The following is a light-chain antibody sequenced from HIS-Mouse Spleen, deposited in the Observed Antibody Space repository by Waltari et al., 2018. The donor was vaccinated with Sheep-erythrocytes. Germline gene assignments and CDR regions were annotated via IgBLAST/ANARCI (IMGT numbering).Light chain of an antibody. V-gene: IGLV4-69*01. J-gene: IGLJ3*02. CDR3: QTWGTGIRV. CDR2: LNSDGSH. CDR1: SGHSSYA. Sequence: SASLGASVKLTCTLSSGHSSYAIAWHQQQPEKGARYLMKLNSDGSHSKGDGIPDRFSGSSSGAERYLTISSLQSEDEADYYCQTWGTGIRVFGGGTKLTVL.